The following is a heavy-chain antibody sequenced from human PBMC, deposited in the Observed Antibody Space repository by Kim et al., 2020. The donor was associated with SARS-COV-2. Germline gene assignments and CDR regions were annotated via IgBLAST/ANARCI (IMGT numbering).Heavy chain of an antibody. V-gene: IGHV3-74*01. Sequence: GGSLRLSCAASGFSFTNYWMHWVRQVPGKGLVWVSCINGDGSDTAYADSVKGRFTISRDNAKNTLYLQMNSLRAEDTAVYYCTKGGHYSYYGVDAWGQGT. CDR1: GFSFTNYW. J-gene: IGHJ6*02. CDR2: INGDGSDT. CDR3: TKGGHYSYYGVDA.